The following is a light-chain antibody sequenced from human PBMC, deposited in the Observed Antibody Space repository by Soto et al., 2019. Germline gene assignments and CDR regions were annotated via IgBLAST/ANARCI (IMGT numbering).Light chain of an antibody. J-gene: IGKJ1*01. CDR1: QDISNY. CDR2: AAS. CDR3: QKYNSAPRT. Sequence: DIQMTQSPSSLSATEGDRVTITCRASQDISNYLAWYQQKPGKVPKLLIYAASTLQSGVPSRFSGSGSGTDFTLTISSLQPEDVATYYCQKYNSAPRTFGQGTKVEIK. V-gene: IGKV1-27*01.